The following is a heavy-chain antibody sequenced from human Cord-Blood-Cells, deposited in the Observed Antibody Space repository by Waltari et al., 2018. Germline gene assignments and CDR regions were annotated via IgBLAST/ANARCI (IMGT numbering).Heavy chain of an antibody. J-gene: IGHJ4*02. CDR3: ARMYSSSWYALGY. CDR2: ISYDGSNK. D-gene: IGHD6-13*01. CDR1: GFTFSSYA. Sequence: QVQLVESGGGVVQPGRSLRLSCAASGFTFSSYAMHWVRQAPGKGLEWVAVISYDGSNKYYADSVKGRFTISRDNSKNTLYLQMNRLRAEDTAVYYCARMYSSSWYALGYWGQGTLVTVSS. V-gene: IGHV3-30-3*01.